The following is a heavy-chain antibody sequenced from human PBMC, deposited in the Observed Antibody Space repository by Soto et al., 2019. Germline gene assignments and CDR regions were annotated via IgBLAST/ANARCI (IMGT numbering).Heavy chain of an antibody. D-gene: IGHD2-15*01. CDR2: IYYSGST. Sequence: SETLSLTCTVSGGSISSSSYYWGWIRQPPGKGLEWIGSIYYSGSTYYNPSLKSRVTISVDTSKNQFSLKLSSVTAADTAVYYCARRDIVVVVAATSGWFDPWGQGTLVTVSS. CDR3: ARRDIVVVVAATSGWFDP. V-gene: IGHV4-39*01. J-gene: IGHJ5*02. CDR1: GGSISSSSYY.